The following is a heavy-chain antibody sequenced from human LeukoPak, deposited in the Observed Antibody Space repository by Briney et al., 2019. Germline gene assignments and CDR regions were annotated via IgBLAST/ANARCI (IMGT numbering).Heavy chain of an antibody. Sequence: GASLRLSCAASGFSLTNYAVSWVRQAPGKGLEWVSVIMGSGGSTNYADSVRGRFTISRDNSKTTLYLQMAGLRAEDTAVYYCARGDYGGNPDAFDIWGPGTMVTVSS. D-gene: IGHD4-23*01. CDR2: IMGSGGST. J-gene: IGHJ3*02. V-gene: IGHV3-23*01. CDR3: ARGDYGGNPDAFDI. CDR1: GFSLTNYA.